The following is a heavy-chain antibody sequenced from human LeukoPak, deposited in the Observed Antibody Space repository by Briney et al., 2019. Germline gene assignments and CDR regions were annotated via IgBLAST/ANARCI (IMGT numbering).Heavy chain of an antibody. J-gene: IGHJ4*02. Sequence: PGGSLRLSCAASGFTFSSYSMNWVRQAPGKGLEWVSSISSSSSYIYYADSVKGRFTISRDNAKNSLYLQMNSLRAEDTAVYYCATDIGRVVVTPFDYWGQGTLVTVSS. D-gene: IGHD2-21*02. CDR3: ATDIGRVVVTPFDY. CDR1: GFTFSSYS. CDR2: ISSSSSYI. V-gene: IGHV3-21*01.